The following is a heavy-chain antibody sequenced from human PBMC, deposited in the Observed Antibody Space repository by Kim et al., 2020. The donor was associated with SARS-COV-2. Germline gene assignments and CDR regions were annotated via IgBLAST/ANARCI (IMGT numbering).Heavy chain of an antibody. Sequence: SETLSLTCAVYGGSFSGYYWSWIRQPPGKGLEWIGEINHSGSTNYNPSLKSRVTISVDTSKNQFSLKLSSVTAADTAVYYCASLAVTTPQDGDYYYGMDVWGQGTTVTVSS. CDR2: INHSGST. D-gene: IGHD4-17*01. CDR1: GGSFSGYY. CDR3: ASLAVTTPQDGDYYYGMDV. J-gene: IGHJ6*02. V-gene: IGHV4-34*01.